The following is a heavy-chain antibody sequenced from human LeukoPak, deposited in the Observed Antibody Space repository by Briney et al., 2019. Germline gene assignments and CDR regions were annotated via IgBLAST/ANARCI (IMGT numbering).Heavy chain of an antibody. D-gene: IGHD4-11*01. CDR2: ISGTGGPT. J-gene: IGHJ4*02. CDR1: GFSFSNYA. V-gene: IGHV3-23*01. Sequence: PGGSLRLSCAASGFSFSNYAMSWVRQARGKGLDWVSGISGTGGPTYYADSVKGRFTISRDDSKNTVYLQMNSLRAEDTAVYFCAKHDNSAWLTYWGQGALVTVSS. CDR3: AKHDNSAWLTY.